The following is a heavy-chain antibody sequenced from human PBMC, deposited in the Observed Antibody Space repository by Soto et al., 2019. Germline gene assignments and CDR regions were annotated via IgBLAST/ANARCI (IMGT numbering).Heavy chain of an antibody. Sequence: SVGSLRLSCAASGFTFSSYWMHWVRQVPEKGLVWVSRINSDGSITNYADAVKGRFTISRDNVKNTLYLQMNSLRAEDTAVYYCVRYPRSVGGSYRPDYWGQGTLVTVSS. V-gene: IGHV3-74*01. J-gene: IGHJ4*02. CDR2: INSDGSIT. CDR3: VRYPRSVGGSYRPDY. CDR1: GFTFSSYW. D-gene: IGHD3-16*02.